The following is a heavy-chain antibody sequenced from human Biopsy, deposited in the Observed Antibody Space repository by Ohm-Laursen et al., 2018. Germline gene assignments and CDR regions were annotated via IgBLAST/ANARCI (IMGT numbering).Heavy chain of an antibody. D-gene: IGHD4-23*01. CDR1: GGSFTGHY. Sequence: SETLSLTCTVSGGSFTGHYWSWIRQPPGKGLEWIGHISYTGYTSYNASLKSRVTISVATSRNHFSLRLSSLTAADTAVYYCARGSNDFGGLYFHRWGQGTLLTVSS. CDR3: ARGSNDFGGLYFHR. V-gene: IGHV4-59*11. CDR2: ISYTGYT. J-gene: IGHJ4*02.